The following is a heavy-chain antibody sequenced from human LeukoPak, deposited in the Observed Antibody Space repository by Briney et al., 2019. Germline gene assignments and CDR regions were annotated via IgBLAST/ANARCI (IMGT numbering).Heavy chain of an antibody. V-gene: IGHV3-7*01. CDR3: ARDLSGSSSWVRFDY. CDR2: IKQDGSEK. Sequence: AGESLKISCAASGFAFDYYSMHWVRQAPGKGLEWVANIKQDGSEKYYVDSVKGRFTISRDNAENSLYLQMNSLRAEDTAVYYCARDLSGSSSWVRFDYWGQGTLVTVSS. D-gene: IGHD6-13*01. CDR1: GFAFDYYS. J-gene: IGHJ4*02.